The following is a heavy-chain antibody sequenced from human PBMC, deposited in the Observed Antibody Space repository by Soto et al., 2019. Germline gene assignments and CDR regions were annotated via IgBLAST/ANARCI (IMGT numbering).Heavy chain of an antibody. V-gene: IGHV3-23*01. J-gene: IGHJ4*02. CDR2: VSESGGST. CDR3: AKVSTSYCYGAIDY. Sequence: VGSLRHSCTASGFTFRSYAMRWVRQAPGKGLEWVSCVSESGGSTYYADSVKGQFTISRDNSKNTLFLQMDSLRAEDTAVYFCAKVSTSYCYGAIDYWGPGTLVTVSS. CDR1: GFTFRSYA. D-gene: IGHD4-17*01.